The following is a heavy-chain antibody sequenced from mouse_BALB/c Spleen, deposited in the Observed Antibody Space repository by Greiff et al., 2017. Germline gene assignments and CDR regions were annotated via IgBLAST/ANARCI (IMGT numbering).Heavy chain of an antibody. D-gene: IGHD5-1-1*01. V-gene: IGHV5-6*01. Sequence: EVKLVESGGDLVKPGGSLKLSCAASGFTFSSYGMSWVRQTPDKRLEWVATISSGGSYTYYPDSVKGRFTISRDNAKNTLYLQMSSLKSEDTAMYDCAREIPPAAYWGQGTLVTVSA. J-gene: IGHJ3*01. CDR3: AREIPPAAY. CDR1: GFTFSSYG. CDR2: ISSGGSYT.